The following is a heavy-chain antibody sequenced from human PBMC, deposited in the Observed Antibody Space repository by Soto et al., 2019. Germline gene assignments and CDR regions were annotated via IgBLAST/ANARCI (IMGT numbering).Heavy chain of an antibody. Sequence: GASVKVSCKASGYTFTGYYMHWVRQAPGQGLEWMGWINPNSGGTNYAQKFQGWVTMTRDTSISTAYMELSRLRSDDTAAYYCARAKGWELLSSWYFDLWGRGTLVTVSS. V-gene: IGHV1-2*04. J-gene: IGHJ2*01. CDR2: INPNSGGT. CDR1: GYTFTGYY. CDR3: ARAKGWELLSSWYFDL. D-gene: IGHD1-26*01.